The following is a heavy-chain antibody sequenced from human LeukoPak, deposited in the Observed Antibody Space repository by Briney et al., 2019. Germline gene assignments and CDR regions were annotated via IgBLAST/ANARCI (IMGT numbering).Heavy chain of an antibody. CDR3: ARAAGSGYYSAFDY. CDR1: GYTLTGFY. V-gene: IGHV1-2*02. Sequence: GASVNVSCMASGYTLTGFYFDWVRQAPGQGLEWMGWINTNSGGTILAQKFQGRVTMTRATSITTAYMELDRLRADDTAVYYYARAAGSGYYSAFDYWGQGTLVTVSS. J-gene: IGHJ4*02. CDR2: INTNSGGT. D-gene: IGHD3-22*01.